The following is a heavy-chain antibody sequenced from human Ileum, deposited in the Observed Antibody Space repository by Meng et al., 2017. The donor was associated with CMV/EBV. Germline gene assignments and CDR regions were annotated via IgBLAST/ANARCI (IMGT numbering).Heavy chain of an antibody. CDR1: GFTFTGYY. Sequence: QVQLVQSGAGVKKPGASVKVSCKASGFTFTGYYMHWLRQAPGQGPEWMGWINPKIGATRIAQKFQGRVTMTTDTSISTAYMDLRNLTSDDMAIYYCAREVTTRGLYFWGLGTLVTVSS. J-gene: IGHJ4*02. V-gene: IGHV1-2*02. CDR2: INPKIGAT. D-gene: IGHD1-1*01. CDR3: AREVTTRGLYF.